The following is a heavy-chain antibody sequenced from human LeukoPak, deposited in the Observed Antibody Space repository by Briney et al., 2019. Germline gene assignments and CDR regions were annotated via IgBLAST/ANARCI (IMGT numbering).Heavy chain of an antibody. CDR3: ARGPNLPVEDCLGGSCPFPPSERFFDS. Sequence: GGSLRLSCVGSGFTFSAYSMHWVRQDPVKGLAYVSAISRNGDYTYHAKSLKGRFSISRDNSKNTLYLQMGSLRPEDTGVYYCARGPNLPVEDCLGGSCPFPPSERFFDSWGQGTLVTVSS. V-gene: IGHV3-64*01. CDR2: ISRNGDYT. CDR1: GFTFSAYS. J-gene: IGHJ4*02. D-gene: IGHD2-15*01.